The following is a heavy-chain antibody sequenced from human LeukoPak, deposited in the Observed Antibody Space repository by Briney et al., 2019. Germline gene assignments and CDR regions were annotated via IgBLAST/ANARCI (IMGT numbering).Heavy chain of an antibody. Sequence: PSETLSLTCAVYGGSFSGYYWSWIRQPPGKGLEWIGEINHSGSTNYNPSLKSRVTISVDTSKNQFSLKLSSVTAADTAVYYCARHGDPSWFDPWGQGTLVTVSS. D-gene: IGHD7-27*01. V-gene: IGHV4-34*01. CDR3: ARHGDPSWFDP. J-gene: IGHJ5*02. CDR1: GGSFSGYY. CDR2: INHSGST.